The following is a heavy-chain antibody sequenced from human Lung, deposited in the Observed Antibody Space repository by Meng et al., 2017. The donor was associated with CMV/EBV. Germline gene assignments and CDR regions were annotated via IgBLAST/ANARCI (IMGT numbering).Heavy chain of an antibody. D-gene: IGHD7-27*01. CDR2: ISPSIGST. CDR3: ARGTGIFDY. CDR1: GYTLTSHG. Sequence: RGSCRASGYTLTSHGLTWVRQAPGQGLEWMGWISPSIGSTNYAQKVEGRVTMTTDRSTTTAYLELRSLRYDDTAVYFCARGTGIFDYWGQGTLVTVSS. V-gene: IGHV1-18*04. J-gene: IGHJ4*02.